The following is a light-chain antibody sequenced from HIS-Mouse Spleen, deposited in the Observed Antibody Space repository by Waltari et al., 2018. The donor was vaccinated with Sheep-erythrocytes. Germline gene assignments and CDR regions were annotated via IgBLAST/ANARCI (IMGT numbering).Light chain of an antibody. Sequence: EIVMTQSPATLSVSPGERATLSCRASQSVSSNLAWYQQKPGQAPRPLIYGASTRATGIPARFSGSWSGTEFTLTISSMQSEDFAVYYCQQYNNWPWTFGQGTKVEIK. CDR2: GAS. J-gene: IGKJ1*01. CDR1: QSVSSN. CDR3: QQYNNWPWT. V-gene: IGKV3-15*01.